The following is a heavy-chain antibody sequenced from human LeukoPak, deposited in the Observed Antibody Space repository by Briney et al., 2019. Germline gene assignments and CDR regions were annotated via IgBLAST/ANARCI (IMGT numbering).Heavy chain of an antibody. Sequence: GGSLRLSCAASGFTFDDYGMSWVRQAPGKGLEWVSGINWNGGSTGYADSVKGRFTISRDNAKNSLYLQMNSLRVDDTAVYYCARDRGYSTFDYWGQGTLVTASS. CDR3: ARDRGYSTFDY. D-gene: IGHD4-23*01. V-gene: IGHV3-20*04. CDR1: GFTFDDYG. CDR2: INWNGGST. J-gene: IGHJ4*02.